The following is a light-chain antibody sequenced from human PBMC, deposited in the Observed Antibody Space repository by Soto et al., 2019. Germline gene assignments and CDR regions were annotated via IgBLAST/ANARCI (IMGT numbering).Light chain of an antibody. Sequence: QSALTQPASVSGSPGQSITISCTGTSSDVGAYNYVSWYQQHPGIAPKLMIYEVSNRPSGVSNRFSGSKSGNTASLTISGLQAEDEADYYCSSFTTSTTGVFGTGTKLTVL. V-gene: IGLV2-14*01. J-gene: IGLJ1*01. CDR2: EVS. CDR1: SSDVGAYNY. CDR3: SSFTTSTTGV.